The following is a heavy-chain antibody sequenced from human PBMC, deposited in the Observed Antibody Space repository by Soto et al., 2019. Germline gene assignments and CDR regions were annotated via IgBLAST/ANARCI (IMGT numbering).Heavy chain of an antibody. CDR1: GFSLSTSGVG. Sequence: QITLKESGPTLVKPTQTLTLTCAFSGFSLSTSGVGVGWIRQPPGKALEWVALLYWDGDIRYSPSLRSRLTLTKDTSKNQVVLTMTNMDPVDTATYYCAHGSGWLFDYWGQGTLVTVSS. D-gene: IGHD6-19*01. J-gene: IGHJ4*02. CDR2: LYWDGDI. V-gene: IGHV2-5*02. CDR3: AHGSGWLFDY.